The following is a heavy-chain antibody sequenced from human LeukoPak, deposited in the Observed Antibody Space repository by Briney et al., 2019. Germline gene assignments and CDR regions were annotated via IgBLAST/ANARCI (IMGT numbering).Heavy chain of an antibody. CDR1: GFTVSSNY. Sequence: GGSLRLSCAASGFTVSSNYMSWVRQAPGKGLEWVSVIYSGGSTYYADSVKGRFTISRDNSKNTLYLQMNSVRAEDTAIYYCARTFVSGDGYKVGYFDYWGQGTLVTVSS. CDR2: IYSGGST. D-gene: IGHD5-24*01. CDR3: ARTFVSGDGYKVGYFDY. J-gene: IGHJ4*02. V-gene: IGHV3-66*01.